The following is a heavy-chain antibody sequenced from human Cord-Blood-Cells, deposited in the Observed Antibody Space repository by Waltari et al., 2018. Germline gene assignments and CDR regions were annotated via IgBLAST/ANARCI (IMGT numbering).Heavy chain of an antibody. CDR3: ARAVGGSSCDD. V-gene: IGHV4-30-2*01. CDR1: GGSISSGGYS. D-gene: IGHD6-6*01. Sequence: QLQLQESGSGLVKPSQTLSLTCAVSGGSISSGGYSWSWIRQPPGKGLEWFGYIYHSGSTDDNTSLKSRVTRSVDRSKNQFSLKLGSVTAADTAVYYCARAVGGSSCDDWGQGTLVTVAA. J-gene: IGHJ4*02. CDR2: IYHSGST.